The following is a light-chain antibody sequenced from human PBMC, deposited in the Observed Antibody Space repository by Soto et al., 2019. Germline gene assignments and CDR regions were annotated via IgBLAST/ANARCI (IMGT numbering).Light chain of an antibody. J-gene: IGKJ1*01. V-gene: IGKV3-15*01. CDR3: QQYLQWPPGM. CDR1: QSVSSN. Sequence: EIVMTQSPATLSVSPGERATLSCRASQSVSSNLAWYQQKPGQAPRLLIYGASTRATGIPARFSGSGSGTEFTLTISSLQSEDFAVYHCQQYLQWPPGMFGQGTTVDMK. CDR2: GAS.